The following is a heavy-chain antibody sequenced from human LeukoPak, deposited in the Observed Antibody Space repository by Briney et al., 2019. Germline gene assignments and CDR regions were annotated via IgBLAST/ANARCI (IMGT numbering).Heavy chain of an antibody. CDR3: AREGNRVLILKTYDYSNYVAL. CDR1: GYSISSGYY. CDR2: IYHSGST. J-gene: IGHJ4*02. D-gene: IGHD4-11*01. V-gene: IGHV4-38-2*02. Sequence: SSETLSLTCAVSGYSISSGYYWGWIRQPPGKGLEWIGSIYHSGSTYYNPSLKSRVTISVDTSKNQFSLKLSSVTAAGTAVYYCAREGNRVLILKTYDYSNYVALWGQGTLVTVSS.